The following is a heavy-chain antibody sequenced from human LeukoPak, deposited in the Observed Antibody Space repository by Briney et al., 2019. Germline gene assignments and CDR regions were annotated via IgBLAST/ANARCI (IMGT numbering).Heavy chain of an antibody. D-gene: IGHD3-22*01. Sequence: GGSLRLSCAASGFTFSSYAMSWVRQAPGKGLEWVSAISGSGGSTYYADSVKGRFTISRDNSKNTQYLQMNSLRAEDTAVYYCARSPRSRGRPRYYYGMDVWGQGTTVTVSS. CDR1: GFTFSSYA. J-gene: IGHJ6*02. V-gene: IGHV3-23*01. CDR3: ARSPRSRGRPRYYYGMDV. CDR2: ISGSGGST.